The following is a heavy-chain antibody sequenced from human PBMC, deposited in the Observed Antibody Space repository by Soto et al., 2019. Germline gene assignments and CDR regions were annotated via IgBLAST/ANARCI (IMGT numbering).Heavy chain of an antibody. D-gene: IGHD3-3*01. Sequence: PGGSLRLSCAVSGFSVSHSYMGWVRQAPGKGLEWVSVIYAAGDAYYVDSVKGRFTISRDNSKNALYLQMNSLRDEDTAVYYCARDCDDNNGFCPHWGQGTLVTVSS. V-gene: IGHV3-53*01. CDR3: ARDCDDNNGFCPH. J-gene: IGHJ4*02. CDR2: IYAAGDA. CDR1: GFSVSHSY.